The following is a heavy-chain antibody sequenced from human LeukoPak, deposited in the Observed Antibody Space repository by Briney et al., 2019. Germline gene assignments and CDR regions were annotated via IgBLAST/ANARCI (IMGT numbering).Heavy chain of an antibody. CDR2: ISSSGSTI. Sequence: GGSLRLSCAASGFTFSSYEMNWVRQAPGKGLEWVSYISSSGSTIYYADSVKGRFTISRDNAKNSLYLQMNSLRAEDTAVCYCAREDYYYMDVWGKGTTVTVPS. CDR1: GFTFSSYE. CDR3: AREDYYYMDV. V-gene: IGHV3-48*03. J-gene: IGHJ6*03.